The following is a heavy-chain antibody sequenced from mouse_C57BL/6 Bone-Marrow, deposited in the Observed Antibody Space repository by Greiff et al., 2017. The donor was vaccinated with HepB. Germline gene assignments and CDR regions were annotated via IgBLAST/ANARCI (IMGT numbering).Heavy chain of an antibody. J-gene: IGHJ4*01. V-gene: IGHV1-62-2*01. CDR3: ARHEKGVTTVVNYAMDY. CDR2: FYPGSGSI. Sequence: VQLQESGAELVKPGASVKLSCKASGYTFTEYTIHWVKQRSGQGLEWIGWFYPGSGSIKYNEKFKDKATLTADKSSSTVDMELSRLTSEDAAVYFCARHEKGVTTVVNYAMDYWGQGTSVTVSS. CDR1: GYTFTEYT. D-gene: IGHD1-1*01.